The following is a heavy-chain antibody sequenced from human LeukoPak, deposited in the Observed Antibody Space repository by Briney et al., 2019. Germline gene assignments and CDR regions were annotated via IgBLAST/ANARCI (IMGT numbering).Heavy chain of an antibody. D-gene: IGHD1-26*01. CDR3: ARDQRNSGSYRFEY. CDR1: GYTFTGYG. CDR2: ITGNNGNT. J-gene: IGHJ4*02. V-gene: IGHV1-18*01. Sequence: ASVKVSCKTSGYTFTGYGISCVRQAPGQGLEWMGWITGNNGNTNYAPSLQGRVTMTTDTSTNTVYMELTSLKSDDTAVYYCARDQRNSGSYRFEYWGQGTLVTVSS.